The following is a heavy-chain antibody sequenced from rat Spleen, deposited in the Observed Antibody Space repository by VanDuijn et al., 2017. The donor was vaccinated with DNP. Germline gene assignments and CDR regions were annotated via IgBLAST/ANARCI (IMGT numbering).Heavy chain of an antibody. CDR2: IGSPAYAP. Sequence: EVQVLESGGGLVQPGRSLKLSCAASGFTFSAYYMAWVRQAPAKGLEWVAYIGSPAYAPYYTDSVKGRFTISRDNAKSTLYLQMNSLRSEDMATYYCIRWNSGHFDYWGQGVMVTVSS. D-gene: IGHD4-3*01. CDR1: GFTFSAYY. J-gene: IGHJ2*01. V-gene: IGHV5-22*01. CDR3: IRWNSGHFDY.